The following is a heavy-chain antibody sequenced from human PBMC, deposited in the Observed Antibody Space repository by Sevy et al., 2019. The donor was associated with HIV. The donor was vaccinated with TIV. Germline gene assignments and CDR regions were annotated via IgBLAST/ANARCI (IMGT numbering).Heavy chain of an antibody. CDR1: GFTVSSNY. D-gene: IGHD3-22*01. Sequence: GGSLRLSCAASGFTVSSNYMSWVRQAPGKGLEWVSVIYSGGSTYYADSVKGRFTISRDNSQNTLYLPMNSLRAEDTAVYYCARGFIKWFYFDYRGQGTLVTVSS. CDR3: ARGFIKWFYFDY. CDR2: IYSGGST. V-gene: IGHV3-53*01. J-gene: IGHJ4*02.